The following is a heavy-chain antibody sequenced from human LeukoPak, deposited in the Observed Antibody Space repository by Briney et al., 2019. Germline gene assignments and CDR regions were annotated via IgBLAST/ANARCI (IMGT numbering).Heavy chain of an antibody. CDR2: INSSSGDA. D-gene: IGHD3-10*01. V-gene: IGHV1-2*06. J-gene: IGHJ4*02. Sequence: GASVKVSCKASGYTHTDYYMHWVRQAPGQGLEWMGRINSSSGDANYAHKFQGRVTMTRDTSIGTAYMELSRLRSDDSAIYYCARGSGLGHHFEYWGQGTLVTVSS. CDR3: ARGSGLGHHFEY. CDR1: GYTHTDYY.